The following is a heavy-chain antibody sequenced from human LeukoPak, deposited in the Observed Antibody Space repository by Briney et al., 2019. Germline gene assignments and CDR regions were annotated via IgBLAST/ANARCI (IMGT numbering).Heavy chain of an antibody. Sequence: PGGSLRLSCAASGFTFSSYSMNWVRQAPGQGLDRVSSISDRSNYIYYADSVKGRFTNSRDNAKNSLYLQLNSLRAEDTAVYYCARAYSHLFDYWGQGTLVTISS. D-gene: IGHD5-18*01. J-gene: IGHJ4*02. CDR2: ISDRSNYI. CDR3: ARAYSHLFDY. CDR1: GFTFSSYS. V-gene: IGHV3-21*01.